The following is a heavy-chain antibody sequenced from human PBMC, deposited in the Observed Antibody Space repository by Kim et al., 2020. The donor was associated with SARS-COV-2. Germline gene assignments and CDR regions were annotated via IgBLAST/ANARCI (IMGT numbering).Heavy chain of an antibody. CDR2: ISGSGGST. CDR3: AKGHSSSWYRPGWGDAFDI. CDR1: GFTFSSYA. D-gene: IGHD6-13*01. V-gene: IGHV3-23*01. J-gene: IGHJ3*02. Sequence: GGSLRLSCAASGFTFSSYAMSWVRQAPGKGLEWVSAISGSGGSTYYADSVKGRFTISRDNSKNTLYLQMNSLRAEDTAVYYCAKGHSSSWYRPGWGDAFDIWGQGTMVTVSS.